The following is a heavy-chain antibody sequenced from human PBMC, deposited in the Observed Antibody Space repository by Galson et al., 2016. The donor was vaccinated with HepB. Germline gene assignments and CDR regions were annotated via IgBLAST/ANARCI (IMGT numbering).Heavy chain of an antibody. J-gene: IGHJ4*02. CDR2: VYYTGSA. CDR1: AGSVSGGTYY. Sequence: SETLSLTCTVSAGSVSGGTYYWSWIRRPPGKGLEWIGYVYYTGSANYNSSLKSRVTISVDRSNNQFSLKLTSVTAADTAVYFCARGHGVPMAGYFDFWGQGTLVTVSS. D-gene: IGHD6-19*01. CDR3: ARGHGVPMAGYFDF. V-gene: IGHV4-61*01.